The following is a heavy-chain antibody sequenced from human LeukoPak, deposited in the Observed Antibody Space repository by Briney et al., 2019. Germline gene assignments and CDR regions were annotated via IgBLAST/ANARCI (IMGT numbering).Heavy chain of an antibody. CDR3: ARCGRYYYDSSGYYIPHNYYYYMDV. V-gene: IGHV1-18*01. CDR2: ISAYNGNT. D-gene: IGHD3-22*01. CDR1: GYTFTTYD. Sequence: GASVKVSCKASGYTFTTYDINWVRQAPGQGLEWMGWISAYNGNTNYAQKLQGRVTMTTDTSTSTAYMELRSLRSDDTAVYYCARCGRYYYDSSGYYIPHNYYYYMDVWGKGTTVTVSS. J-gene: IGHJ6*03.